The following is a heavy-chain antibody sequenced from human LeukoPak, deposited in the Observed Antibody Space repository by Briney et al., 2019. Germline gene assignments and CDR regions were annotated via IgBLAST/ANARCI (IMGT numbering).Heavy chain of an antibody. J-gene: IGHJ4*02. D-gene: IGHD3-22*01. CDR3: TRAYYYTSSGDDY. Sequence: PGGSLRLSCAAPGFTFSDYWMHWVRQAPGKGLVWVSRIDSDGSTTTYADSVKGRFTISRGNAKNTLYLQMNSLRAEDTAVYYCTRAYYYTSSGDDYWGQGTQVTVSS. V-gene: IGHV3-74*01. CDR1: GFTFSDYW. CDR2: IDSDGSTT.